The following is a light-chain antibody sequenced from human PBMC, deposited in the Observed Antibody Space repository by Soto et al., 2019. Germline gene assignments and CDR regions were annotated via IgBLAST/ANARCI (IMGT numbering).Light chain of an antibody. Sequence: DIQMTQSPSSLSASVGDRVTITLRTSQSISNYLNWYQQKPGKAPKLLIYGASSLQSGVPSRFSGSGSGTEFTLTISSLQPEDFATYYCQQSNRAPLTFGQGTRLE. CDR2: GAS. CDR1: QSISNY. CDR3: QQSNRAPLT. J-gene: IGKJ5*01. V-gene: IGKV1-39*01.